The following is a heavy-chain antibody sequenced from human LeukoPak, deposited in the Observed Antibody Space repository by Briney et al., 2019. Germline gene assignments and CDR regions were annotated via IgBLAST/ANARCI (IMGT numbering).Heavy chain of an antibody. CDR3: ARGETSQNIVTRKTYNWFDP. Sequence: PGGSLRLSCAGSGFSFSSYGMHWVRQAPGKGLEWMAFIRSDGSNKYYADSVKGRFTISRDNAKNSLYLQMKSLRAEDTAVYYCARGETSQNIVTRKTYNWFDPWGQGTLVTVSS. J-gene: IGHJ5*02. V-gene: IGHV3-30*02. D-gene: IGHD2/OR15-2a*01. CDR2: IRSDGSNK. CDR1: GFSFSSYG.